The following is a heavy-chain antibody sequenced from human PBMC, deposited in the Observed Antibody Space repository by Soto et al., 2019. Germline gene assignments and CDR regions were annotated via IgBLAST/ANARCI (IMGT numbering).Heavy chain of an antibody. CDR1: GYSFTKYH. CDR2: INPGSGVT. V-gene: IGHV1-2*02. J-gene: IGHJ4*02. Sequence: ASVKVSCKASGYSFTKYHMHWVRQAPGQGLEWMGWINPGSGVTNQAQKCQGRVTMTRDTSITTTYMELNSLTSDDTAVYYCARVAGHKNERFDTWGQGTLVTVSS. CDR3: ARVAGHKNERFDT. D-gene: IGHD1-1*01.